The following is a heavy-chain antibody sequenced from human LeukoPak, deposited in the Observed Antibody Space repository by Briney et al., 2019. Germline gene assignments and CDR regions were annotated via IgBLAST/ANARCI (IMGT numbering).Heavy chain of an antibody. CDR1: GFTFSSYS. J-gene: IGHJ4*02. D-gene: IGHD6-19*01. V-gene: IGHV3-21*01. Sequence: GGSLRLSCAATGFTFSSYSMNWVRQAPGKGLEWVSSISSSSSYIYYADSVKGRFTISRDNAKNSLYLQMNSLRAEDTAVYYCARVFQWLPDYWGQGTLVTVSS. CDR3: ARVFQWLPDY. CDR2: ISSSSSYI.